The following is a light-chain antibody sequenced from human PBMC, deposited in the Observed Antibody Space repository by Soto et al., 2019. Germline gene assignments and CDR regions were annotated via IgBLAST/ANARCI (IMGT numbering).Light chain of an antibody. J-gene: IGLJ2*01. Sequence: QSVLTQPPSASGTPGQRVTISCSGSNSNIGSNTVNWYQQLPGTAPKLLIYSSNQRPLGVPDRFSGSKSGTSASLAISGLQSEDEADYYCAAWDDSLIAGVFDGGTKLTVL. CDR3: AAWDDSLIAGV. CDR2: SSN. CDR1: NSNIGSNT. V-gene: IGLV1-44*01.